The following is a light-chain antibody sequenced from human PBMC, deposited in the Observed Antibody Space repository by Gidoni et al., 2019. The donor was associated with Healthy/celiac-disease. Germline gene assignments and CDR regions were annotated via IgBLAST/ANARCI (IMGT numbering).Light chain of an antibody. J-gene: IGLJ3*02. V-gene: IGLV2-8*01. CDR3: SSYAGSNNLV. Sequence: QSALTQPPSASGSPGQSVTISCTGTSSDVGGYNYFSWYQQPPGNAPKLMIYEVSKRPSGAPDRFSGSTSGNTASLTVSGLQAEDEADYYCSSYAGSNNLVFGGGTKLTVL. CDR1: SSDVGGYNY. CDR2: EVS.